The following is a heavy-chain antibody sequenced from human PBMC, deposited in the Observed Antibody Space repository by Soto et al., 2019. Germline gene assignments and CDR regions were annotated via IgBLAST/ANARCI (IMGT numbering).Heavy chain of an antibody. CDR1: GGSISTADYY. J-gene: IGHJ4*02. V-gene: IGHV4-30-4*01. D-gene: IGHD3-22*01. Sequence: QVQLHESGPGLVRPSQTLSLTCNVSGGSISTADYYWSWIRQPPGKGLEWIGYIYYRGSTYYNPSLDSRVAISMDTSNNQFSLNLTSVTAADTAVYFCVSDYDSGGYIGYWGQGTLVTVSS. CDR2: IYYRGST. CDR3: VSDYDSGGYIGY.